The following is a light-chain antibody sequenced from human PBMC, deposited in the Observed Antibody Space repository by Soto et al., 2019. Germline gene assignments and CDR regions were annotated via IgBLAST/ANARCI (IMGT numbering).Light chain of an antibody. Sequence: IQLAPSTSTLSAAVGDRGTTTCRASESISSWLAWYQQKPGKVPKVLIYKASTLASGVPSRFSGSGSGTEFTLTISSLQRDDFATYYCQQYNSYFPTFGQGTKVDIK. CDR3: QQYNSYFPT. CDR1: ESISSW. CDR2: KAS. V-gene: IGKV1-5*03. J-gene: IGKJ1*01.